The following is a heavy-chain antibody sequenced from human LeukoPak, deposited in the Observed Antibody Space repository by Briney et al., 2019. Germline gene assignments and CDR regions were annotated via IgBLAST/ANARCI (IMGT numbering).Heavy chain of an antibody. CDR2: IYYSGST. V-gene: IGHV4-59*01. Sequence: SETLSLTCTVSGGSISSYYWSWIRQPPGKGLEWIGSIYYSGSTNYNPSLKSRVTISVDTSKNQFSLKLSSVTAADTALYYCARENGYRYDYWGQGTLVTVSS. CDR3: ARENGYRYDY. J-gene: IGHJ4*02. D-gene: IGHD5-18*01. CDR1: GGSISSYY.